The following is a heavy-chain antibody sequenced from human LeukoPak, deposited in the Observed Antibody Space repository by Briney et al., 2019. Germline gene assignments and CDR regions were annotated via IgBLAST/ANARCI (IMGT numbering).Heavy chain of an antibody. CDR1: GFTFSSYS. CDR3: ARRDAWFDP. J-gene: IGHJ5*02. V-gene: IGHV3-21*01. CDR2: ISTSSSYI. Sequence: GGSLRLYCAASGFTFSSYSMNWVRQAPGKGLEWVSFISTSSSYIYYADSVKGRFTISRDNAKNSLYLQMNSLRAEDTAVYYCARRDAWFDPWGQGTLVTVSS.